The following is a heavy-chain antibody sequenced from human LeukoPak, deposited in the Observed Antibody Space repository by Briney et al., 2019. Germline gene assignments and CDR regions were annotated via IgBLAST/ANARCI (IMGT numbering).Heavy chain of an antibody. CDR3: ARDDRSNTWSWFDP. Sequence: GASVKVSCKASGYTFTSYGISWVRQAPGQGLEWMGWISAYNGNTQYAQKLQGRATMTTDTSTSTAYMELRSLRSDDTAVYYCARDDRSNTWSWFDPWGQGTLVTVSS. J-gene: IGHJ5*02. V-gene: IGHV1-18*01. CDR1: GYTFTSYG. CDR2: ISAYNGNT. D-gene: IGHD1-1*01.